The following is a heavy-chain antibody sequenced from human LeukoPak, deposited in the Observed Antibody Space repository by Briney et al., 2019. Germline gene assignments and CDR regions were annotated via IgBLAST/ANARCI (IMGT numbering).Heavy chain of an antibody. CDR2: ISAYNGNT. J-gene: IGHJ4*02. V-gene: IGHV1-18*01. CDR1: GYTFTSYG. D-gene: IGHD3-10*01. CDR3: ARRPADYYGSGSYPDY. Sequence: ASVKVSCKASGYTFTSYGISWVRQAPGQGLEWMGWISAYNGNTNYAQKLQGRVTMTTDTSTSTAYMELRSLRSDDTAVYYCARRPADYYGSGSYPDYWDQGTLVTVSS.